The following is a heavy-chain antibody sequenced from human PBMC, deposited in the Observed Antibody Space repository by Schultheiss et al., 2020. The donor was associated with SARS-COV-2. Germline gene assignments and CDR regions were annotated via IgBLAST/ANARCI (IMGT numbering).Heavy chain of an antibody. CDR1: GFTFSSYS. D-gene: IGHD5-18*01. CDR3: ARDGGYSYGYSPYYFDY. Sequence: GESLKISCAASGFTFSSYSMNWVRQAPGKGLEWVSAISGSGGSTYYADSVKGRFTISRDNAKNSLYLQMNSLRAEDTAVYYCARDGGYSYGYSPYYFDYWGQGTLVTVSS. CDR2: ISGSGGST. J-gene: IGHJ4*02. V-gene: IGHV3-21*01.